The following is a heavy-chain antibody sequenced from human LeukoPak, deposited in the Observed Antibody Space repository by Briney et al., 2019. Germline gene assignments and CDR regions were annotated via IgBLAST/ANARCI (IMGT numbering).Heavy chain of an antibody. CDR1: GGTFSSYA. J-gene: IGHJ4*02. Sequence: SVKVSCKASGGTFSSYAISWVRQAPGQGLEWMGGTIPIFGTANYAQKFQGRVTITTDESTSTAYMELSSLRSEDTAVYYCARGKQGITGTTSPFDYRGQGTLVTVSS. D-gene: IGHD1-20*01. V-gene: IGHV1-69*05. CDR2: TIPIFGTA. CDR3: ARGKQGITGTTSPFDY.